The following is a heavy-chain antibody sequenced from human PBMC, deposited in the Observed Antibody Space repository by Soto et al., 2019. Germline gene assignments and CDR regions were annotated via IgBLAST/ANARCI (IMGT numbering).Heavy chain of an antibody. CDR3: IRLDDYVWGSSPGG. Sequence: EVQLVESGGGLVQPGGSLKLSCAASGFTFSGSAMHWVRQASGKGLEWVGRIRSKANSYATAYAASVKGRFTISRDDSKNTAYLQMNSLKTEDTAVYYCIRLDDYVWGSSPGGGGQGTLVTVSS. D-gene: IGHD3-16*01. J-gene: IGHJ4*02. V-gene: IGHV3-73*02. CDR1: GFTFSGSA. CDR2: IRSKANSYAT.